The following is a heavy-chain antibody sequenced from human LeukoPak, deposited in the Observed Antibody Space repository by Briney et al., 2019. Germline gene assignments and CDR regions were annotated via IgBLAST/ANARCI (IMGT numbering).Heavy chain of an antibody. CDR1: GFTFSSCG. J-gene: IGHJ4*02. CDR3: ATETIGRNYDY. CDR2: IGPTGTDR. Sequence: KAGGSLRLSCAASGFTFSSCGFNWVRQAPGKGLEWVSSIGPTGTDRYYADSVSGRFTISRDNAKNSMYLQMDSLRDEDTAVYYCATETIGRNYDYWGQGTLLTVSS. V-gene: IGHV3-21*01. D-gene: IGHD1-14*01.